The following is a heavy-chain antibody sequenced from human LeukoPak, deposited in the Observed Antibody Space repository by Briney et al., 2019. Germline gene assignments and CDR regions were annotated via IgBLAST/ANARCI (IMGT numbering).Heavy chain of an antibody. J-gene: IGHJ3*02. V-gene: IGHV3-30*04. CDR3: ARGLAIFGVVSSNDAFDI. CDR1: GFTFSSYG. CDR2: ILYDGSNK. D-gene: IGHD3-3*01. Sequence: PGGPLRLSCAASGFTFSSYGIYWVRQAPGKGLEWVAVILYDGSNKYYADSVTGRFTISRDNSRNTLYLEMNSLRAEDTAVYYCARGLAIFGVVSSNDAFDIWGQGTVVTLSS.